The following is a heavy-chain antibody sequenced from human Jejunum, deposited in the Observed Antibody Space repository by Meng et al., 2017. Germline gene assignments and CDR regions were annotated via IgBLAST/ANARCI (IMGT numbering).Heavy chain of an antibody. D-gene: IGHD6-13*01. Sequence: GESLKISCATSGFTFDNYAMMWVRQAPGKGLEWLSGITGYGGATYYADSVKGRFTNSRDNSRNTLYLQMISLGADDTAIYYCAKGLYSSQLGGMDVWGQGTTVTVSS. CDR2: ITGYGGAT. CDR1: GFTFDNYA. CDR3: AKGLYSSQLGGMDV. V-gene: IGHV3-23*01. J-gene: IGHJ6*02.